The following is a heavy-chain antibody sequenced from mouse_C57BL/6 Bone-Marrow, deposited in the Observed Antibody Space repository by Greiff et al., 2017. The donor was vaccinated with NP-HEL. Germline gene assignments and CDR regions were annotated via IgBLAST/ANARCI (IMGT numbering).Heavy chain of an antibody. J-gene: IGHJ2*01. V-gene: IGHV1-4*01. CDR1: GYTFTSYT. CDR3: ALPYYSNYEVNFDY. D-gene: IGHD2-5*01. Sequence: VKLQQSGAELARPGASVNMSCKASGYTFTSYTMHWVKQRPGQGLEWIGYINPSSGYTKYNQKFKDKATLTADKSSSTAYMQLSSLTSEDSAVYYCALPYYSNYEVNFDYWGQGTTLTVSS. CDR2: INPSSGYT.